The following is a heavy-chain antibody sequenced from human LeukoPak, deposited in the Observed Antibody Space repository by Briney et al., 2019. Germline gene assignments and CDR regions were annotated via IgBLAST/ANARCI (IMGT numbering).Heavy chain of an antibody. CDR3: ARNRGYSYGYGDY. CDR2: ISYDGSNK. D-gene: IGHD5-18*01. J-gene: IGHJ4*02. CDR1: GFIFSSYA. Sequence: PGGSLRLSCAASGFIFSSYAMHWVRQAPGKGLEWVAVISYDGSNKYYADSVKGRFTISRDNSKNTLYLQMNSLRAEDTAVYYCARNRGYSYGYGDYWGQGTLVTVSS. V-gene: IGHV3-30*04.